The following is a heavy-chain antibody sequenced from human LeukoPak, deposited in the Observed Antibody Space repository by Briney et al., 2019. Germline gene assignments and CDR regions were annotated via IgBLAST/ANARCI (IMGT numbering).Heavy chain of an antibody. CDR3: ARENNWNVYALDI. Sequence: QPGGSLRLSCTASRFYFSTYDMNWVRQVPGKGLEWVSYIDSSASTTYYAGSVQGRFTISRDNAKNSLYLQMNSLRAEDTAVYYCARENNWNVYALDIWGQGTMVTVSS. CDR1: RFYFSTYD. V-gene: IGHV3-48*04. J-gene: IGHJ3*02. D-gene: IGHD1-20*01. CDR2: IDSSASTT.